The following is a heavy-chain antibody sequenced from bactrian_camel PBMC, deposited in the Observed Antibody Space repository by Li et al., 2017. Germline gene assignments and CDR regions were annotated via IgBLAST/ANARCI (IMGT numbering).Heavy chain of an antibody. J-gene: IGHJ6*01. V-gene: IGHV3S53*01. Sequence: HVQLVESGGGSVQAGGSLRLSCSASGNPFGQYCMAWFRQASGKEREVVASISRAGGVIYKDSVRGRFTISRDNGNNTVYLGMNSLKSGDTALYNCAADKDGGIWGEFGYWGQGTQVTVS. CDR1: GNPFGQYC. CDR2: ISRAGGV. CDR3: AADKDGGIWGEFGY. D-gene: IGHD6*01.